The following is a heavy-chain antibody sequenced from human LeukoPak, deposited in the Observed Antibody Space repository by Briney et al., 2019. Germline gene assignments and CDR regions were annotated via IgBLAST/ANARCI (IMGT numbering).Heavy chain of an antibody. CDR3: ARDTRDGYNFDY. D-gene: IGHD5-24*01. V-gene: IGHV3-21*01. CDR2: ISSSSSYI. Sequence: XNXVRQAPXKGLEGVSSISSSSSYIYYADSVKGRFTISRDNAKNSLYLQMNSLRAEDTAVYYCARDTRDGYNFDYWGQGTLVTVSS. J-gene: IGHJ4*02.